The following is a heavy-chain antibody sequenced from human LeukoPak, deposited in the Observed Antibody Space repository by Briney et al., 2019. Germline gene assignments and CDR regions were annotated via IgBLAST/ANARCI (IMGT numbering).Heavy chain of an antibody. J-gene: IGHJ4*02. Sequence: GGSLRHSCAASGFTFSSYWMSWVRQAPGKGLEWVANIKQDGSEKYYVDSVKGRFTVSRDNAKNSLYLQMNSLRAEDTAVYYCARVGYCSSTSCSEFDYWGQGTLVTVSS. CDR2: IKQDGSEK. V-gene: IGHV3-7*01. CDR3: ARVGYCSSTSCSEFDY. CDR1: GFTFSSYW. D-gene: IGHD2-2*01.